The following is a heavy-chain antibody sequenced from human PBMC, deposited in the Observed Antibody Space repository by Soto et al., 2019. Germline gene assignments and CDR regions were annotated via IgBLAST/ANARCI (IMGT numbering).Heavy chain of an antibody. J-gene: IGHJ6*02. CDR2: ISYDGSNK. CDR1: GFTFSSYA. D-gene: IGHD6-6*01. Sequence: PGGSLRLSCAASGFTFSSYAMHWVRQAPGKGLEWVAVISYDGSNKYYADSVKGRFTISRDNSKNTLYLQMNSLRAEDTAVYYCARVPKYSSSSLRVPNYYYYGMDVWGQGTTVTVSS. CDR3: ARVPKYSSSSLRVPNYYYYGMDV. V-gene: IGHV3-30-3*01.